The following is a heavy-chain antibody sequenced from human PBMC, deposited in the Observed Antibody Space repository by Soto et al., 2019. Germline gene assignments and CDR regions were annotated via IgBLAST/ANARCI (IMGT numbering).Heavy chain of an antibody. J-gene: IGHJ4*02. CDR2: VSHDGRNT. Sequence: VQLVESGGGVVQPGRSLRLSCAACEFTFSDYAEQWVRQAPGKGLEWVAVVSHDGRNTHYADSVKGRFTISRDSSKNTVSLEMTSLRAEDTAVYYCAKGGRQWLVTSDFNYWGQGALVTVST. V-gene: IGHV3-30*18. CDR3: AKGGRQWLVTSDFNY. CDR1: EFTFSDYA. D-gene: IGHD6-19*01.